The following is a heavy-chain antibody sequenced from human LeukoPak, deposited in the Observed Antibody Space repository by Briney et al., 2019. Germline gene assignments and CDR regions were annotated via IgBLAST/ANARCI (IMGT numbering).Heavy chain of an antibody. CDR1: GYSFSDYW. CDR2: MYPRNSDI. D-gene: IGHD1-20*01. J-gene: IGHJ2*01. V-gene: IGHV5-51*01. Sequence: GESLKISCKGSGYSFSDYWIAWVRQMPGKGLEWMGIMYPRNSDIRYSPSFQGQVTISADRSISTAYLQWSSLKASDTAMYYCASHTAYATNWHGHLNLWGRGTLVTVSS. CDR3: ASHTAYATNWHGHLNL.